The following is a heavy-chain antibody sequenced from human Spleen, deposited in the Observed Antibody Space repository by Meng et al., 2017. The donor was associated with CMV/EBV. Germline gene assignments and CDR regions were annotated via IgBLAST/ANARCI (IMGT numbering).Heavy chain of an antibody. CDR3: TTVRRYDILTGYYNRDY. Sequence: GESLKISCAVSGITFRNAWMNWVRQAPGKGLEWVGRIKSKTDGGTTDYAAPVKGRFTISRDDSKTTLYLQMNSLKTEDTAVYYCTTVRRYDILTGYYNRDYWGQGTLVTVSS. CDR2: IKSKTDGGTT. CDR1: GITFRNAW. J-gene: IGHJ4*02. V-gene: IGHV3-15*01. D-gene: IGHD3-9*01.